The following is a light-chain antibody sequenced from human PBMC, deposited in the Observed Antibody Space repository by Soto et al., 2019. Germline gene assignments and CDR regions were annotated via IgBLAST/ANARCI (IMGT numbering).Light chain of an antibody. V-gene: IGKV1-33*01. CDR2: DAS. Sequence: DIQMTQSPSSLSASVGDRVTITCQANQDISNYLNWYQQKPGKAPKLLICDASSLETGVPSRFSGSGSGTDFTFTISSLQPEDIASYYCQQYDNLPLTFGGGTKVEIK. J-gene: IGKJ4*01. CDR1: QDISNY. CDR3: QQYDNLPLT.